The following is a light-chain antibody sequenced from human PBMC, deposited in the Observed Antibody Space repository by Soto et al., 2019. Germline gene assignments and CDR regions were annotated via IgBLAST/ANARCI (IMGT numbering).Light chain of an antibody. CDR3: QQYGNLPLT. CDR2: RVS. Sequence: EIVLTQSPGTLSLSPGERATLSCRASQTITTLAWYQRKPGQAPRLLIYRVSSRATGVPDRFSGSGSGTDYTLTISRLEPEDFAVYYCQQYGNLPLTFGGGTKVAIK. J-gene: IGKJ4*01. CDR1: QTITT. V-gene: IGKV3-20*01.